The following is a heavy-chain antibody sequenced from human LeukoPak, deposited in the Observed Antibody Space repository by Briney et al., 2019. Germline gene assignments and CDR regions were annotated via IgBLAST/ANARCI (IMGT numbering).Heavy chain of an antibody. D-gene: IGHD1-26*01. Sequence: GGSLRLSCAASGFTFSSYSMNWVRQAPGKGLEWVSYISSSSSTIYYADSVRGRFTISRDNAKNSLYLQMNSLRDEDTAVYYCARDFMGATFGYFDYWGQGTLVTVSS. V-gene: IGHV3-48*02. CDR2: ISSSSSTI. CDR3: ARDFMGATFGYFDY. CDR1: GFTFSSYS. J-gene: IGHJ4*02.